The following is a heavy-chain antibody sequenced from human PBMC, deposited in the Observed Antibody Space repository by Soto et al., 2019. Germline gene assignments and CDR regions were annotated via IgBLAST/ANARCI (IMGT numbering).Heavy chain of an antibody. CDR3: AREGDFWSGYYYYYYYYMDV. CDR1: GFTFSSYS. CDR2: ISSSSSYI. Sequence: PGGSLRLSCAASGFTFSSYSMNWVRQAPGKGLEWVSSISSSSSYIYYADSVKGRFTISRDNAKNSLYLQMNSLRAEDTAVYYCAREGDFWSGYYYYYYYYMDVWGRGTTVTVSS. J-gene: IGHJ6*03. D-gene: IGHD3-3*01. V-gene: IGHV3-21*01.